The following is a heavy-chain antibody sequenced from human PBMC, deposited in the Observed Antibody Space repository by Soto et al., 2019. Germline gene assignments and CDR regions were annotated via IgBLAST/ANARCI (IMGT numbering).Heavy chain of an antibody. CDR3: ARDLDSSSWWGGFDP. J-gene: IGHJ5*02. CDR2: INAGNGNT. V-gene: IGHV1-3*05. D-gene: IGHD6-13*01. CDR1: GYTFTSYA. Sequence: QVQLVQSGAEEKKPGASVKVSCKASGYTFTSYAMHWVRQAPGQRLEWMGWINAGNGNTKYSQKFQGRVTITRDTSASTAYMELSSLRSEDTAVNYCARDLDSSSWWGGFDPWGQGTLVTVSS.